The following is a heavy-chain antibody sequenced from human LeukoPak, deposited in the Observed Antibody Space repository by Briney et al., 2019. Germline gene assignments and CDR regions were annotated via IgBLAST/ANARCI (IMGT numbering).Heavy chain of an antibody. D-gene: IGHD4-17*01. J-gene: IGHJ5*02. Sequence: ASETLSLTCTVSGNSFGDYYWSWIRQPAGKGLEWIGRIYTSGSTTYNPSLKSRVTMSVDTSKSQFSLNLMSVTAADTAVYYCTRDTGTTGEVKFDPWGQGTLVTVSS. V-gene: IGHV4-4*07. CDR3: TRDTGTTGEVKFDP. CDR1: GNSFGDYY. CDR2: IYTSGST.